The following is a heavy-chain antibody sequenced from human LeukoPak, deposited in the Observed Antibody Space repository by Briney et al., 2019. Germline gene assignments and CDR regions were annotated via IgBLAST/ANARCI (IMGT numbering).Heavy chain of an antibody. CDR2: IIPIFGTA. D-gene: IGHD3-10*01. J-gene: IGHJ4*02. CDR3: ARQDPYGSGISPLDY. V-gene: IGHV1-69*05. Sequence: SVKVSCKASGGTFSSYAISWVRHAPGQGLEWMGRIIPIFGTANYAQKFQGRVTITTDESTSTAYMELSSLRSEDTAVYYCARQDPYGSGISPLDYWGQGTLVTVSS. CDR1: GGTFSSYA.